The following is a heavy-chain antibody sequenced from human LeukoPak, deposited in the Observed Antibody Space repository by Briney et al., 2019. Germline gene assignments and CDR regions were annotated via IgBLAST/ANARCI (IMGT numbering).Heavy chain of an antibody. Sequence: ASVKVSCKAPGGTFSSYAISWVRQAPGQGLEWMGGIIPIFGTANYAQKFQGGVTITADKSTSTAYMELSSLRSEDTAVYYCARDSFRGYDYVWGSYPWGQGTLVTVSS. J-gene: IGHJ5*02. D-gene: IGHD3-16*01. CDR1: GGTFSSYA. V-gene: IGHV1-69*06. CDR2: IIPIFGTA. CDR3: ARDSFRGYDYVWGSYP.